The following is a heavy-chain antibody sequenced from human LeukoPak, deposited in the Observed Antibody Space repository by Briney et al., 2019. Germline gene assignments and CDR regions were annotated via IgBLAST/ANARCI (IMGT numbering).Heavy chain of an antibody. D-gene: IGHD7-27*01. CDR1: GFTFSNYN. J-gene: IGHJ4*02. V-gene: IGHV3-21*01. CDR3: AKDGTGDSGVGPTFDY. Sequence: GGSLRLSCAASGFTFSNYNMNWVRQAPGKGLEWVSSISSSSSYITYADSVKGRFTISRDNAKNSLYLQMHSLRAEDRAVYYCAKDGTGDSGVGPTFDYWGQGTLVTVSS. CDR2: ISSSSSYI.